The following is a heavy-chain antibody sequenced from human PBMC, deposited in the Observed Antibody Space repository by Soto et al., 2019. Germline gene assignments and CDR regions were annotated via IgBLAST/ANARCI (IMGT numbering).Heavy chain of an antibody. J-gene: IGHJ4*02. D-gene: IGHD3-3*01. CDR1: GFTFSSYW. Sequence: GGSLRLSCAASGFTFSSYWMSWVRQAPGKGLEWVANIKQDGSEKYYVDSVKGRFTISRDNAKNSLYLQMNSLRAEDTAVYYCARDLYYDFWSGYYFDYWGQGTLVTVSS. CDR3: ARDLYYDFWSGYYFDY. V-gene: IGHV3-7*01. CDR2: IKQDGSEK.